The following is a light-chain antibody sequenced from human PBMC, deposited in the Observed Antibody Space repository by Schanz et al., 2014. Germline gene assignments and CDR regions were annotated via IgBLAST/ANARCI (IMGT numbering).Light chain of an antibody. J-gene: IGKJ3*01. CDR3: HQYGISPFT. CDR2: HAS. Sequence: EIVLTQSPATLSLSPGERATLSCRASQSIGHYLAWFQQKPGQAPRLLIYHASNRATAIPARFTGSGSGTDFTLTISRLEPEDFAVYYCHQYGISPFTFGPGTKVDIK. V-gene: IGKV3-11*01. CDR1: QSIGHY.